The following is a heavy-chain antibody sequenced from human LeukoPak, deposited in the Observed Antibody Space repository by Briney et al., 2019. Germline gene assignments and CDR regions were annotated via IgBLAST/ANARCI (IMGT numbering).Heavy chain of an antibody. CDR3: ARGVWFGELSGFYFDY. Sequence: SETLSLTCAVYGGSFSGYYWSWIRQPPGKGLEWIGEINHSGSTNYIPSLKSRVTISVDTSKNQFSLKLSSVTAADTAVYYCARGVWFGELSGFYFDYWGQGTLVTVSS. J-gene: IGHJ4*02. CDR1: GGSFSGYY. CDR2: INHSGST. D-gene: IGHD3-10*01. V-gene: IGHV4-34*01.